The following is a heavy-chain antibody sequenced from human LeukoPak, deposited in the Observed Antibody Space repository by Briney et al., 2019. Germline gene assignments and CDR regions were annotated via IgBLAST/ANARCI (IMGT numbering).Heavy chain of an antibody. V-gene: IGHV3-21*01. J-gene: IGHJ4*02. D-gene: IGHD2-21*02. CDR3: APTEKVTVGIGY. CDR1: GFTFSTYT. CDR2: ISSDSTYI. Sequence: GGSLRLSCAASGFTFSTYTMNWVRQAPGKGLEWVSSISSDSTYIYYADSVKGRFTISRDNAKNSLYLQMNSLRAEDTAVYYCAPTEKVTVGIGYWGQGTPVTVSS.